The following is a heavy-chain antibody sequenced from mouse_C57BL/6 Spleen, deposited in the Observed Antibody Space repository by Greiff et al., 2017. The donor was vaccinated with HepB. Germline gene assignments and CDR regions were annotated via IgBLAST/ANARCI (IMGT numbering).Heavy chain of an antibody. Sequence: EVKVVESGPELVKPGDSVKISCKASGYSFTGYFMNWVMQSHGKSLEWIGRINPYNGDTFYNQKFKGKATLTVDKSSSTAHMELRSLTSEDSAVYYCARSTAYYFDYWGQGTTLTVSS. CDR3: ARSTAYYFDY. V-gene: IGHV1-20*01. CDR1: GYSFTGYF. D-gene: IGHD3-2*01. CDR2: INPYNGDT. J-gene: IGHJ2*01.